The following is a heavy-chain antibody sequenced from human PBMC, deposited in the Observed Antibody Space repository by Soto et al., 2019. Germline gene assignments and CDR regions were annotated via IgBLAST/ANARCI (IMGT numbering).Heavy chain of an antibody. CDR1: GGSIRGGYY. V-gene: IGHV4-39*01. CDR2: VTNTVNT. CDR3: ARCRFYSSTWYTAFDI. Sequence: QLQLQESGPGLVKPSETLSLTCSVSGGSIRGGYYWGWVRQPPGKGLEWVGCVTNTVNTYQSPSLKSQLIISADTPNNQFSLRLSSVTAEDTAVYYCARCRFYSSTWYTAFDIWGHGTAVTVPS. J-gene: IGHJ3*02. D-gene: IGHD6-13*01.